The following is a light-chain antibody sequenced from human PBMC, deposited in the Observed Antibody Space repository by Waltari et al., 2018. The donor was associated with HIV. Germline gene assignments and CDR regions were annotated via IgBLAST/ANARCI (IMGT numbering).Light chain of an antibody. J-gene: IGKJ2*01. V-gene: IGKV3-15*01. CDR2: DAS. CDR3: QQYNNWPESYT. Sequence: EIVMTQSPATLSVSPGERATLSCRASQSISSNLAWYQQRPGQAPRLLIYDASSRATGIPARFSGSGSETEFTLTINSLQSEDVAVYYCQQYNNWPESYTFGQGTKLEIK. CDR1: QSISSN.